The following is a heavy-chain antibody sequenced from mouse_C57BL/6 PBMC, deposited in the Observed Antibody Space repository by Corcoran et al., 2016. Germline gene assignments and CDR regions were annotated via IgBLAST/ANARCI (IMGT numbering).Heavy chain of an antibody. D-gene: IGHD3-1*01. J-gene: IGHJ3*01. V-gene: IGHV1-26*01. CDR1: GYTFTDYY. CDR2: INPNNGGT. Sequence: VQLQQSGPELVKPGSSVTISCKASGYTFTDYYMNWVKQSHGKSLEWIGDINPNNGGTSYNQKFKGKATLTVDKSSSTAYMELRSLTSEDSAVYYCARGLTNWGQGTLVTVSA. CDR3: ARGLTN.